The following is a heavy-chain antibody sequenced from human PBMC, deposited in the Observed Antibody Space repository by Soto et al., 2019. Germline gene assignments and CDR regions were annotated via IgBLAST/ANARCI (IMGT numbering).Heavy chain of an antibody. CDR3: ARSKYYYGSLKWAFAI. V-gene: IGHV4-59*01. D-gene: IGHD3-10*01. CDR1: GGSISSYY. Sequence: SETLSLTCTVSGGSISSYYWSWIRQPPGKGLEWIGYIYYSGSTNYNPSLKSRVTISVDTSKNQFSLKLSSVTAADTAVYYCARSKYYYGSLKWAFAIWGQGTMVTVSS. J-gene: IGHJ3*02. CDR2: IYYSGST.